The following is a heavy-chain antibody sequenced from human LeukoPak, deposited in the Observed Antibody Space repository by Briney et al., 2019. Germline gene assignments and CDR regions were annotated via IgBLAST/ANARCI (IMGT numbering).Heavy chain of an antibody. J-gene: IGHJ4*02. CDR2: IYPGDSDT. CDR3: ARRSASYEFVDY. Sequence: GESLKISCKGSGYSFTSYWIVWVRQTSGKGLEWMGIIYPGDSDTRYSPSFQGQVTISADKSISTAYLQWGSLKASDTAVYYCARRSASYEFVDYWGQGTLVTVSS. D-gene: IGHD1-26*01. CDR1: GYSFTSYW. V-gene: IGHV5-51*01.